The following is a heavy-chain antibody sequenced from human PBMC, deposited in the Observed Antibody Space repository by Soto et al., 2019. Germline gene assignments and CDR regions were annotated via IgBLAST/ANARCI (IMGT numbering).Heavy chain of an antibody. Sequence: GASVKVSGKASGYTFTGYYMHWVRQAPGQGLEWMGWINPNSGGTNYAQKFQGWVTMTRDTSISTAYMELSRLRSDDTAVYYCARDSHFLPQHCSSTSCYDINYYMDVWGKGTTVTVSS. J-gene: IGHJ6*03. CDR2: INPNSGGT. CDR3: ARDSHFLPQHCSSTSCYDINYYMDV. CDR1: GYTFTGYY. V-gene: IGHV1-2*04. D-gene: IGHD2-2*01.